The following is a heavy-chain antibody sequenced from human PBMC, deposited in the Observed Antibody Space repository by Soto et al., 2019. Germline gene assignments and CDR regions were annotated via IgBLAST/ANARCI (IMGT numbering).Heavy chain of an antibody. D-gene: IGHD3-3*01. CDR3: ATRITVFGLLIPPFDP. V-gene: IGHV4-34*01. J-gene: IGHJ5*02. CDR1: GGSVNGYY. CDR2: IYHTGGT. Sequence: SETLSLTCAVYGGSVNGYYWNWIRQPPGKGLEWIGEIYHTGGTHYNPSLKSRVTMSVDTSKNQFSLRLSSVTAADTAIYYCATRITVFGLLIPPFDPWGQGTLVTVSS.